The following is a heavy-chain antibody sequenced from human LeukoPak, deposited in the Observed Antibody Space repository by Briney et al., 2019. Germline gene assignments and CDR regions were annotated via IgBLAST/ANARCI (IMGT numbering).Heavy chain of an antibody. V-gene: IGHV3-9*01. CDR2: ISWNSGSI. J-gene: IGHJ6*02. D-gene: IGHD5-12*01. CDR1: TFTFDDYA. CDR3: AKDSGGYSSYDYPSYMDV. Sequence: GRSLRLSCAASTFTFDDYAMHWVRQAPGKGLEWVSGISWNSGSIGYADSVKGRFTISRDNAKNSLYLQMNSLRAEDTALYYCAKDSGGYSSYDYPSYMDVWGQGTTVTVSS.